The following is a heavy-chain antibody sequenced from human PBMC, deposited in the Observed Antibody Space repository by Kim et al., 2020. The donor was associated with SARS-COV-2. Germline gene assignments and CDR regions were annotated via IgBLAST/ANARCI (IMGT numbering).Heavy chain of an antibody. Sequence: ASVKVSCKASGYTFTSYDINWVRQATGQGLEWMGWMNPNSGNTGYAQKFQGRVTMTRNTSISTAYMELSSLRSEDTAVYYCARGLPRVRLMVAAPPEAPRYNWFDPWGQGTLVTVSS. CDR3: ARGLPRVRLMVAAPPEAPRYNWFDP. CDR1: GYTFTSYD. CDR2: MNPNSGNT. D-gene: IGHD2-15*01. J-gene: IGHJ5*02. V-gene: IGHV1-8*01.